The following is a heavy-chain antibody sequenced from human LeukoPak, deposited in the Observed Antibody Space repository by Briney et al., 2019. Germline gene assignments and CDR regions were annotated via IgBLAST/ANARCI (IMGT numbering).Heavy chain of an antibody. CDR3: AKIPKGGYFDS. CDR2: ICGGGTT. Sequence: GGSLRLSCAASGFTVKSYCMTWVRQAPGKGLEWVSAICGGGTTHYADSVKGRFTISRDSSKNTLSLQMNSLRAEDTAVYYWAKIPKGGYFDSWGQGTLVTVSS. CDR1: GFTVKSYC. D-gene: IGHD2-2*01. V-gene: IGHV3-53*01. J-gene: IGHJ4*02.